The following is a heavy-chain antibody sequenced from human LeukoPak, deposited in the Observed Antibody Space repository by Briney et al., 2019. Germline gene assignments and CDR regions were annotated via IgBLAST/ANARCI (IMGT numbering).Heavy chain of an antibody. CDR2: IYPGDSDT. Sequence: GESLKISCKGSGNSFTSYWIGWVRQMPGKGLEWMGIIYPGDSDTRYSPSFQGQVTISADKSISTAYLQWSSLKASDTAMYYCARVVPVGCSSTSCYRSYDAFDIWGQGTMVTVSS. V-gene: IGHV5-51*01. CDR1: GNSFTSYW. CDR3: ARVVPVGCSSTSCYRSYDAFDI. D-gene: IGHD2-2*02. J-gene: IGHJ3*02.